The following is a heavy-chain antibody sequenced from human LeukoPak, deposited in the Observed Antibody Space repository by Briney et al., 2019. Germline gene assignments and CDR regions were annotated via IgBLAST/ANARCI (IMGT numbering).Heavy chain of an antibody. CDR1: GGAIHSGRHY. J-gene: IGHJ3*02. V-gene: IGHV4-31*03. CDR2: IYHSGST. D-gene: IGHD3-22*01. Sequence: TSETLSLTCSVSGGAIHSGRHYWSWIRQHPGKGLEWIGFIYHSGSTYYNPSLRSRLTMPIDASKNQFSLKLSSVTAADTAIYYCASAVFYERSTYTSDAFDIWGQGTMVSVSS. CDR3: ASAVFYERSTYTSDAFDI.